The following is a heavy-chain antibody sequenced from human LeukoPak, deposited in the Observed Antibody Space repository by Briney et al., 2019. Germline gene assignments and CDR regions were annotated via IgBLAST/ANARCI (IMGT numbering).Heavy chain of an antibody. CDR1: GGSISSYY. CDR2: IYYSGST. CDR3: ARLGYYYDSSGYEAFDT. D-gene: IGHD3-22*01. J-gene: IGHJ3*02. V-gene: IGHV4-59*08. Sequence: SETLSLTCTVSGGSISSYYWSWIRQPPGKGLEWIGYIYYSGSTNYNPSLKSRVTISVDTSKNQFSLKLSSVTAADTAVYYCARLGYYYDSSGYEAFDTWGQGTMVTVSS.